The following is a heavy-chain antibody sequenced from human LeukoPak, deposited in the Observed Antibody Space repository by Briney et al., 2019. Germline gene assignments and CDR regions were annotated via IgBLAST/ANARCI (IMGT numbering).Heavy chain of an antibody. V-gene: IGHV4-34*01. Sequence: SETLSLTCAVYGGSFSGYYWSWIRQPPGKGLEWIGEINHSGSTNYNPPLKSRVTISVNPPKNQFSLKLSSVTAADTAVYYCARARSAVRGAKIDYWGQGILVTVSS. CDR2: INHSGST. J-gene: IGHJ4*02. D-gene: IGHD3-10*01. CDR1: GGSFSGYY. CDR3: ARARSAVRGAKIDY.